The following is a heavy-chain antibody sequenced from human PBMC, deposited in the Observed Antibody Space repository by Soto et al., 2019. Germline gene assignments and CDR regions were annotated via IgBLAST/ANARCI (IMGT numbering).Heavy chain of an antibody. Sequence: QVQLQQWGAGLLKPSETLSLNCAVTGGSLSGYYWSWIRQAPGKGLEWIGEVKDGGHTNYSPSLRGRVTISSDTSNNQVSLGLNSVTAADTGVYYCARGQEGVVATHWDQGSLVTVSS. D-gene: IGHD5-12*01. CDR2: VKDGGHT. CDR1: GGSLSGYY. J-gene: IGHJ4*02. V-gene: IGHV4-34*01. CDR3: ARGQEGVVATH.